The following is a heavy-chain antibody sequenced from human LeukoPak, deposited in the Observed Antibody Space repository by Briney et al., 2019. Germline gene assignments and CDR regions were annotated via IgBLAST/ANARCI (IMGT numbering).Heavy chain of an antibody. CDR2: IYYSGST. CDR1: GGSISSYY. V-gene: IGHV4-59*08. D-gene: IGHD6-13*01. J-gene: IGHJ4*02. CDR3: ARHRVAAAGAWGPFDY. Sequence: SETLSLTCTVSGGSISSYYWSWIRQPPGKGLEWIGYIYYSGSTNYNPSLKSRVTISVDTSKNQFSLKLSSVTAADMAVYYCARHRVAAAGAWGPFDYWGQGTLVTVSS.